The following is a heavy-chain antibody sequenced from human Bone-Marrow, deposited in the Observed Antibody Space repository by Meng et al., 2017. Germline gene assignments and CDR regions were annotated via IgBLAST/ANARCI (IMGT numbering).Heavy chain of an antibody. CDR2: IYHSGST. D-gene: IGHD2-21*02. Sequence: QLQLQESGSGLVKPSQTLSLTCAVSGGSISSGGYSWSWIRQPPGKGLEWIGYIYHSGSTYYNPSLKSQVTISVDRSKNQFSLKLSSVTAADTAVYYCARGYCGGDCYIPFDNWFDPWGQGTLVTVSS. J-gene: IGHJ5*02. CDR1: GGSISSGGYS. CDR3: ARGYCGGDCYIPFDNWFDP. V-gene: IGHV4-30-2*01.